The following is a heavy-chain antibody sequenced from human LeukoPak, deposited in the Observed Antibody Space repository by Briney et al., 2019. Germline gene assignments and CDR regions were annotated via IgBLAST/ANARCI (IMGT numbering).Heavy chain of an antibody. CDR2: IYHSGST. Sequence: SETLSLTCTVSGGSISSGGYYWGWIRQPPGKGLEWIGYIYHSGSTYYNPSLKSRVTISVDRSKNQFSLKLSSVTAADTAVYYCAREKDYDFNWFDPWGQGTLVTVSS. J-gene: IGHJ5*02. D-gene: IGHD3-16*01. CDR1: GGSISSGGYY. CDR3: AREKDYDFNWFDP. V-gene: IGHV4-30-2*01.